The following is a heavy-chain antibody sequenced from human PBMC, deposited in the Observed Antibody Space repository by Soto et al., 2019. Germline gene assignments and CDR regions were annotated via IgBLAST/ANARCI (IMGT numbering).Heavy chain of an antibody. V-gene: IGHV4-39*01. D-gene: IGHD5-18*01. Sequence: QLQLQESGPGLVKPSETLSLTCTVSGGSISSSSYYWGWIRQPPGKGLEWIGSIYYSGSTYYNPSLKSRVTISVDTSKNQFSLKLSSVTAADTAVYYCARQFQLRRTAMVLAYFDYWGQGTLVTVSS. CDR2: IYYSGST. CDR3: ARQFQLRRTAMVLAYFDY. CDR1: GGSISSSSYY. J-gene: IGHJ4*02.